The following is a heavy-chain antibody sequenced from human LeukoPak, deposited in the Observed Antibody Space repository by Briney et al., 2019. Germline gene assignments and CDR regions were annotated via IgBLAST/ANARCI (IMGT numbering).Heavy chain of an antibody. CDR1: GFTFNSYG. J-gene: IGHJ2*01. D-gene: IGHD6-19*01. CDR3: AKGDSSGWYGFWYFDL. V-gene: IGHV3-30*02. CDR2: IRYDGSNK. Sequence: PGGSLRLSCAASGFTFNSYGMHWVRQAPGKGLEWVAFIRYDGSNKYYADSVKGRFTISRDNSKNTLYLQMNSLRAEDTAVYYCAKGDSSGWYGFWYFDLWGRGTLVTVSS.